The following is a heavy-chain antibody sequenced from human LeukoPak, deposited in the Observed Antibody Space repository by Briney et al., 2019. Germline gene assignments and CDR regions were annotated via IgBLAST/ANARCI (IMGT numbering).Heavy chain of an antibody. J-gene: IGHJ5*02. CDR3: ARSGGGSGKNWFDP. CDR1: GGSFSGYY. Sequence: ETLSLTCAVYGGSFSGYYWSWVRQAPGKGLEWVSVIYSGGSTYCADSVKGRFTISRDNSKNTLYLQMNSLRAEDTAVYYCARSGGGSGKNWFDPWGQGTLVTVSS. CDR2: IYSGGST. V-gene: IGHV3-66*01. D-gene: IGHD3-10*01.